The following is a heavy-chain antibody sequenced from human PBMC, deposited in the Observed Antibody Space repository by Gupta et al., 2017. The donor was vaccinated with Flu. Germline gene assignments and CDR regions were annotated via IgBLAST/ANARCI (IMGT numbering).Heavy chain of an antibody. CDR2: ISNIGEYI. CDR3: ARVGYGSPSEPGPFDY. D-gene: IGHD6-6*01. Sequence: EVQLGGSGGGLVKHGGDLRIPGAAYGVRVSSLEINWVRQAPGKGLEWVPFISNIGEYIYYADAVNGRFTISRDNAKHSLYLQMNSLSAEDTAIYYCARVGYGSPSEPGPFDYWGHGTLVTVSS. CDR1: GVRVSSLE. V-gene: IGHV3-21*01. J-gene: IGHJ4*03.